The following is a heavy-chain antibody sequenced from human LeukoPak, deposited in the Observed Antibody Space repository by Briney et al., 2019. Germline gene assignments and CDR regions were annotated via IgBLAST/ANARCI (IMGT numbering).Heavy chain of an antibody. Sequence: GESLTLSCVASGFTFTSHSIYWFRQAPGKGLELVAVVAHDEKTIFYTHSLKSRFTVSRDNSKNTVYLHVTGLGAEDTAVYYCARESGAARWDWGQGTLVTVSS. J-gene: IGHJ4*02. CDR1: GFTFTSHS. V-gene: IGHV3-30*04. CDR3: ARESGAARWD. D-gene: IGHD6-6*01. CDR2: VAHDEKTI.